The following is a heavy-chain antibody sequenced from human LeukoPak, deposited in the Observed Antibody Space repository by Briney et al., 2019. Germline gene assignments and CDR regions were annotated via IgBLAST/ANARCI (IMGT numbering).Heavy chain of an antibody. CDR2: INHSGST. D-gene: IGHD3-10*01. V-gene: IGHV4-34*01. CDR3: ARENYYGSGSYYKRVEFDY. CDR1: GGSFSGYY. Sequence: SETLSLTCAVYGGSFSGYYWSWIRQPPGKGLEWIGEINHSGSTNYNPSLKSRVTRSVDTSKNQFSLKLSSVTAADTAVYFCARENYYGSGSYYKRVEFDYWGQGTLVTVSS. J-gene: IGHJ4*02.